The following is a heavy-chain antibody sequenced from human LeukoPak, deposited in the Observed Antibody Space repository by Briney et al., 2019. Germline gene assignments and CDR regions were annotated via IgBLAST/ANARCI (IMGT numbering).Heavy chain of an antibody. D-gene: IGHD1-26*01. CDR3: ARGPVGARDWFDP. CDR2: IYTSGST. J-gene: IGHJ5*02. V-gene: IGHV4-4*07. Sequence: SETLSLTCTVPGGSISTYYWSWVRQPAGKGLEWIGRIYTSGSTNYNPSLKSRVTISVDTSKNQFSLKLSSVTAADTAVYYCARGPVGARDWFDPWGQGTLVTVSS. CDR1: GGSISTYY.